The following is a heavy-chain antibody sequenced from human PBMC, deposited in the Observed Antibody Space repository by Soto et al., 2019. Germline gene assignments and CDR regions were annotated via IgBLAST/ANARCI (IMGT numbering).Heavy chain of an antibody. CDR1: GGSFKSGSYS. J-gene: IGHJ4*02. Sequence: PSETLSLTCTVSGGSFKSGSYSWSWIRQPPGKGLEWIGYVYHTGSTSYNPSLKSRVSISMDTSKNQFSLNLDSVTAADTAVYFCARDCAYFDSWGQGTLVTVSS. CDR3: ARDCAYFDS. V-gene: IGHV4-61*01. D-gene: IGHD2-21*01. CDR2: VYHTGST.